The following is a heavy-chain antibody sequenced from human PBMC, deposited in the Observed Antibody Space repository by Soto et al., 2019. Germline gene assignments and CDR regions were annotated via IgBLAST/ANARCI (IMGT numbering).Heavy chain of an antibody. CDR3: ARAPIVVVPAVDGWFDP. V-gene: IGHV1-46*01. CDR2: INAGDGNT. Sequence: VKVSCKASGYTFTSYYMHWVRQAPGQGLEWMGRINAGDGNTNYAQKFQGRVTMTRDTSASTAYMELSSLRSEDTAVYYCARAPIVVVPAVDGWFDPWGQGTLVTVSS. D-gene: IGHD2-2*01. J-gene: IGHJ5*02. CDR1: GYTFTSYY.